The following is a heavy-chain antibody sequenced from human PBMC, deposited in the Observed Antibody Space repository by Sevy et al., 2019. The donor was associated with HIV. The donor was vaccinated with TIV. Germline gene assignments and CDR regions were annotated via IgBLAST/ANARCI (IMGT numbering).Heavy chain of an antibody. V-gene: IGHV1-69*06. CDR1: GGTFSSYA. J-gene: IGHJ4*02. Sequence: ASVKVSCKASGGTFSSYAIRWVRQAPGQGLEWMGGIIPIFGTANYAQKFQGRVTITADKSTSTAYMELSSLRSEDTAVYYCAREAGPLRIFDYWGQGTLVTVSS. CDR2: IIPIFGTA. D-gene: IGHD6-13*01. CDR3: AREAGPLRIFDY.